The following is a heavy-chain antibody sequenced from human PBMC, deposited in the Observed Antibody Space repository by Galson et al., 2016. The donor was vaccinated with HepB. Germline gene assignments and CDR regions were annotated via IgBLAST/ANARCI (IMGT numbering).Heavy chain of an antibody. V-gene: IGHV1-46*01. J-gene: IGHJ4*02. CDR3: ARGTGTGGYFDY. CDR1: GYSFTGNA. CDR2: INPSGGST. D-gene: IGHD3/OR15-3a*01. Sequence: SVKVSCKASGYSFTGNAIHWVRQAPGQGLEWMGIINPSGGSTSYAQKFQGRVTVTRDTSTSTVFVELSSLRSEDTAVYYCARGTGTGGYFDYWGQGTLVTVSS.